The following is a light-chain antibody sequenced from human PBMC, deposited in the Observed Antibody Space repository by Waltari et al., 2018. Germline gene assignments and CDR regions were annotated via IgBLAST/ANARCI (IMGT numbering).Light chain of an antibody. J-gene: IGLJ3*02. CDR2: DVN. CDR3: NSYTTSDTFV. Sequence: QSALTQPASVSGSPGQSITISCTGTASDIGAYNFVTWCKQHPGKPPKVIIYDVNKRPSGVSNRFSGSKSGSTASLTISGLQAEDEADYYCNSYTTSDTFVFGGGTKVTVL. CDR1: ASDIGAYNF. V-gene: IGLV2-14*01.